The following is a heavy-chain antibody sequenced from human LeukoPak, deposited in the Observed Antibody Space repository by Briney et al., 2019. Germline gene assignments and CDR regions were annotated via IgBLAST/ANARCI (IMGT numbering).Heavy chain of an antibody. V-gene: IGHV3-7*03. CDR2: VNRDGSET. Sequence: GGSLRLSCAASGFALSSHWMTWVRQVPGRGPEWVANVNRDGSETYYLDSVKGRFTISKDNAKNSLYLQMNSLRAEDTAVYFCAGDATMAAFDYWGQGTLVTVSS. D-gene: IGHD6-6*01. CDR1: GFALSSHW. CDR3: AGDATMAAFDY. J-gene: IGHJ4*02.